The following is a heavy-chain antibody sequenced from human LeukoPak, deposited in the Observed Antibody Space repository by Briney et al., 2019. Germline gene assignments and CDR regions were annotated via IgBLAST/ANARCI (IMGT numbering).Heavy chain of an antibody. Sequence: GGSLRLSCAASGFTFSSYAMSWVRQAPGKWLEWVSAISGSGGSTYYADSVKGRFTISRDNSKNTLYLQMDSLRAEDTAVYYCAKGAHWDARHGGPGGLDYWGQGTLVTVSS. CDR3: AKGAHWDARHGGPGGLDY. J-gene: IGHJ4*02. CDR2: ISGSGGST. V-gene: IGHV3-23*01. CDR1: GFTFSSYA. D-gene: IGHD2-15*01.